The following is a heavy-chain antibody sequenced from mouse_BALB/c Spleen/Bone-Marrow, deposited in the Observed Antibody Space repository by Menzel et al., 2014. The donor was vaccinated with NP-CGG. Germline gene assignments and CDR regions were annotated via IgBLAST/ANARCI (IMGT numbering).Heavy chain of an antibody. Sequence: QVQLKESGAELVRPGSSVKISCKASGYAFSSYWMNWVRQRPGQGLEWIGQIYPGDGDTNYNGKFKGKATLTADRSSSTAYMQLSSLTSEDSADYFCARTPWFAYWGQGTLVTVSA. J-gene: IGHJ3*01. V-gene: IGHV1-80*01. CDR3: ARTPWFAY. CDR1: GYAFSSYW. CDR2: IYPGDGDT.